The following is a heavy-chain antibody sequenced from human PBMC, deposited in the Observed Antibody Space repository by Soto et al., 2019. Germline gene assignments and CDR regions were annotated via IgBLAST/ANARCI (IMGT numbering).Heavy chain of an antibody. J-gene: IGHJ6*02. CDR2: INPNSGGT. V-gene: IGHV1-2*06. CDR3: ARSLTEGYCTITGCYTRPLYGMDV. Sequence: ASVKVSCKASGYTYSGYYIHWLRQAPGQGLAWMGRINPNSGGTNYAQKFQGRVTVTRDTPTSTAYMELSRLTSDDTAVYYCARSLTEGYCTITGCYTRPLYGMDVWGQGTTVTVSS. D-gene: IGHD2-2*02. CDR1: GYTYSGYY.